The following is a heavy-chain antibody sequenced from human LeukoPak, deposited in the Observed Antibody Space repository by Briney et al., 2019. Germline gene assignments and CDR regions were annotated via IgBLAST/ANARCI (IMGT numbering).Heavy chain of an antibody. CDR1: GYTFTAYY. J-gene: IGHJ6*03. D-gene: IGHD2-21*01. CDR3: ARPRFPYYRLSGPDYYYMDV. V-gene: IGHV1-69*06. CDR2: IIPIFGTA. Sequence: SVKVSCTASGYTFTAYYMRWVRQAPGQGREWGGGIIPIFGTAIYAQTFQGRVTISADKSTSTAYMELSSLRSEDTAVYYCARPRFPYYRLSGPDYYYMDVWGKGTTVTVSS.